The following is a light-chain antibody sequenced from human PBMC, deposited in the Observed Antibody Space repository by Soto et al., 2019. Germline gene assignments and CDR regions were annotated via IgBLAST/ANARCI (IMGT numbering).Light chain of an antibody. CDR2: DAS. J-gene: IGKJ4*01. V-gene: IGKV3-11*01. CDR1: QSVSSY. CDR3: QQYDNWPIT. Sequence: EIVLTQSPATLSLSPGERAALSCRASQSVSSYLAWYQQKPGQAPRLLIYDASNRATGIPDRFSGSGSGTDFTLTISRLEPEHFAVYYCQQYDNWPITFGGGTKVDNK.